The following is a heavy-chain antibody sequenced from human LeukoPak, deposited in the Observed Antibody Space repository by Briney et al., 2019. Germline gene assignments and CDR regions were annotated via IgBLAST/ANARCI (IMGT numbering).Heavy chain of an antibody. CDR1: GFTFSSYS. D-gene: IGHD3-10*01. CDR2: ISSSGSTI. Sequence: GGSLRLSCAASGFTFSSYSMNWVRQAPGKGLEWVSYISSSGSTIYYADSVKGRFTISRDNAKNSLYLQMNSLRAEDTAVYYCARTMVRGASFDYWGQGTLVTVSS. CDR3: ARTMVRGASFDY. J-gene: IGHJ4*02. V-gene: IGHV3-48*04.